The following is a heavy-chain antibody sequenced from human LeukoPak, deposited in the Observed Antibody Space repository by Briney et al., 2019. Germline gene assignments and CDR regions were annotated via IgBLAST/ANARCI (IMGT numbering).Heavy chain of an antibody. V-gene: IGHV4-59*02. CDR1: GGSVSRYY. J-gene: IGHJ4*02. CDR2: ISYSGST. D-gene: IGHD3-10*01. CDR3: ASGGPYYYGSGSYPH. Sequence: PAETLSLTCTVSGGSVSRYYWNWIRQPPGQGLEWIGYISYSGSTNYNPSLKSRVTISVDTSKNQFSLKLSSVTAADTAVYYCASGGPYYYGSGSYPHWGQGTLVTVSS.